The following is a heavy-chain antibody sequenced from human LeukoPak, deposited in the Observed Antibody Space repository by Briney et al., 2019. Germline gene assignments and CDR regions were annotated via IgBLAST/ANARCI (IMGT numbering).Heavy chain of an antibody. CDR3: ASSYDSSGYYYPYYFDY. Sequence: GGSLRLSCAASGLTFSTYSMIWVRQAPEKGLEWVALINETGGSTYYADSVKGRFTISRDNAKNSLYLQMNSLRAEDTAVYYCASSYDSSGYYYPYYFDYWGQGTLVTVSS. CDR2: INETGGST. V-gene: IGHV3-23*01. D-gene: IGHD3-22*01. J-gene: IGHJ4*02. CDR1: GLTFSTYS.